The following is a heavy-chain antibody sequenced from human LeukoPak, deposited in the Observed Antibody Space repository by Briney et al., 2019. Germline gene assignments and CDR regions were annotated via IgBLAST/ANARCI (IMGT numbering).Heavy chain of an antibody. CDR1: GFTFDDYA. V-gene: IGHV3-9*01. CDR3: AKAYCSSTSCYNGYFDY. Sequence: GGSLRLSCAASGFTFDDYAMHWVRQAPGKGLEWVSGISWNSGSIGYADSVKGRFTISRDNAKNSLYLQMNSLRAEDTALYYCAKAYCSSTSCYNGYFDYWGQGTLDTVSS. J-gene: IGHJ4*02. CDR2: ISWNSGSI. D-gene: IGHD2-2*02.